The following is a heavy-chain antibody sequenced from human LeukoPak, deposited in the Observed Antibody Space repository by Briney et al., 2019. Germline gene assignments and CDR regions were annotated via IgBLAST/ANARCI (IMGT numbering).Heavy chain of an antibody. V-gene: IGHV4-59*01. CDR1: GGSISSYY. J-gene: IGHJ6*03. CDR3: ARTWDYDISTGPLYYYMDV. Sequence: SETLSLTCTVSGGSISSYYWSWIRQPPGKGLEWIGYIYYSGSTNYNPSLKSRVTISVDTSKNQFSLKLSSVTAADTAVYYCARTWDYDISTGPLYYYMDVWGKGTTVTVSS. D-gene: IGHD3-9*01. CDR2: IYYSGST.